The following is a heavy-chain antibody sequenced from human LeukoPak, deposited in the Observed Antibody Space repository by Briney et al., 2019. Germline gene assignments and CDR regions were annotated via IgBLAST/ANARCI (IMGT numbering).Heavy chain of an antibody. Sequence: SETLSLTCTVSGGSITNYYWSWIRQPPGKGLEWIGYIHYSGSTKYKSSLKSRVTISVDTSKNQFSLKLNSVTAADTVVYYCARVVYGDYAGDIYNWFDPWGQGTQVTVSS. D-gene: IGHD4-17*01. CDR3: ARVVYGDYAGDIYNWFDP. J-gene: IGHJ5*02. CDR2: IHYSGST. V-gene: IGHV4-59*01. CDR1: GGSITNYY.